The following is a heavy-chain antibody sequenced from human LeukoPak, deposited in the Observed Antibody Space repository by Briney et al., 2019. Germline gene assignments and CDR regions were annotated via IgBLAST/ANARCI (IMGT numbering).Heavy chain of an antibody. CDR1: GGSISSYY. J-gene: IGHJ4*02. CDR2: IYYSGST. CDR3: TSRRPIAAAEV. Sequence: SETLSLTCTVSGGSISSYYWSWIRQPPGKGLEWIGYIYYSGSTNYNPSLKSRVTISVDTSKNQFSLKLSSVTAADTAVYFCTSRRPIAAAEVWGQGTLLTVSS. D-gene: IGHD6-13*01. V-gene: IGHV4-59*08.